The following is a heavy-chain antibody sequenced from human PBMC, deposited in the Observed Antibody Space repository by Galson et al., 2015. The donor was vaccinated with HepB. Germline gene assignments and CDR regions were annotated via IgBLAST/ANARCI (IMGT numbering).Heavy chain of an antibody. V-gene: IGHV4-39*07. D-gene: IGHD6-13*01. CDR3: ARAGHPDDIAATGTPWYGQYYYMDV. CDR2: LYYSGST. J-gene: IGHJ6*03. CDR1: ITSSSYY. Sequence: ITSSSYYWGWIRQPPGKGLEWIGSLYYSGSTYYNPSLKRRLTISVDTPKSQFSLKLTSVTAADTAVYYCARAGHPDDIAATGTPWYGQYYYMDVWGKGTTVTVSS.